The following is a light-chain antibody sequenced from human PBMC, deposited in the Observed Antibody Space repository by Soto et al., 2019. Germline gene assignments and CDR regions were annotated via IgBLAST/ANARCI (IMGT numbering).Light chain of an antibody. CDR1: SSDVGAYDY. CDR3: ASHTTTNTRV. CDR2: EVS. Sequence: QSALTQPASVSGSPGQSIAISCTGTSSDVGAYDYVSWYQQHPDRAPRLVIYEVSNRPSGVSNRFSGSKSANTATLTISGLQAEDEADYYCASHTTTNTRVFGTGTKVTVL. V-gene: IGLV2-14*03. J-gene: IGLJ1*01.